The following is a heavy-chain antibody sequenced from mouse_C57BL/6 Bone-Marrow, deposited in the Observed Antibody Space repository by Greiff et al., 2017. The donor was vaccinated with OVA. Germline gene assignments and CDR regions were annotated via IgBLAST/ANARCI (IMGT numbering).Heavy chain of an antibody. CDR3: VGRRYCYGRIWFAY. CDR2: IRRKSNNYAT. Sequence: DVMLVESGGGLVQPKGSLKLSCAASGFSFTTYAMNWVRQAPGQGLEWVARIRRKSNNYATYYADSVKDRFTISRDDSESMLYLQMNNLKTEDTAMYYCVGRRYCYGRIWFAYWGQGTLVTVSA. CDR1: GFSFTTYA. D-gene: IGHD1-1*01. V-gene: IGHV10-1*01. J-gene: IGHJ3*01.